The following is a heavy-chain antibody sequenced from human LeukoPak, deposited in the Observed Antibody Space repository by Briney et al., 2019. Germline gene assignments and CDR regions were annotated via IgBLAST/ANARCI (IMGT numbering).Heavy chain of an antibody. CDR1: GGTFSSYA. V-gene: IGHV1-46*01. CDR2: INPSGGST. J-gene: IGHJ3*02. CDR3: ARDAQGHHDAFDI. Sequence: ASVKVSCKASGGTFSSYAISWVRQAPGQGLEWMGIINPSGGSTSYAQKFQGRVTMTRDTSTSTVYMELSSLRSEDTAVYYCARDAQGHHDAFDIWGQGTMVTVSS.